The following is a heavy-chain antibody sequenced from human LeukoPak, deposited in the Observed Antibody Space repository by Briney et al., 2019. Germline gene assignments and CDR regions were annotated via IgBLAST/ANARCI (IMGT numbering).Heavy chain of an antibody. CDR2: INYDGSST. J-gene: IGHJ4*02. D-gene: IGHD3-10*01. Sequence: PGGSLRLSCAVSGFTFNNYWMHWVRQAPGKGLVWVSRINYDGSSTTYADSVKGRFSISRDNAKNTLYLQMNSLRAEDTAVYYCARVTHYFASGSLVIYYFDYWGQGTLVTVSS. V-gene: IGHV3-74*01. CDR3: ARVTHYFASGSLVIYYFDY. CDR1: GFTFNNYW.